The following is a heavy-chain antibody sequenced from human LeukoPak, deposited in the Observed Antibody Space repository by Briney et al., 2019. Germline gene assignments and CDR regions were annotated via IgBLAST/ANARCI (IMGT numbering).Heavy chain of an antibody. J-gene: IGHJ4*02. D-gene: IGHD3-16*01. CDR2: IGPTGNT. V-gene: IGHV1-18*01. Sequence: ASVTVSCKASGYTFTSYGISWVRQAPGQGLEWIGCIGPTGNTVYVQKFQGRVTVTRDTSINTVYMEVNSLRSDDTAVYSCARESLGGLKYFDDWGQGTLVTVSS. CDR3: ARESLGGLKYFDD. CDR1: GYTFTSYG.